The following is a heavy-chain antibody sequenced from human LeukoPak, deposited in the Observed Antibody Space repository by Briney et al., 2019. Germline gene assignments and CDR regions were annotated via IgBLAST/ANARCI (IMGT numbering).Heavy chain of an antibody. Sequence: SETLSLTCTVSGGSISSSSYYWGWIRQPPGKGLEWIGSIYYSGSTYYNPSLKSRVTISVDTSKNQFSLKLSSVTAADTAVYYCARDRLRSLWLKYYFDYWGQGTLVTVSS. CDR3: ARDRLRSLWLKYYFDY. J-gene: IGHJ4*02. V-gene: IGHV4-39*07. CDR1: GGSISSSSYY. CDR2: IYYSGST. D-gene: IGHD5-18*01.